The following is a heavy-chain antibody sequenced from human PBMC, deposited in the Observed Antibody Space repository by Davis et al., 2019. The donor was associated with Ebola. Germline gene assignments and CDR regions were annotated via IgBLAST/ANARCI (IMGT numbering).Heavy chain of an antibody. CDR3: ARGSYCSSTSCYIGYFDY. CDR2: IKRDGSEI. Sequence: GESLKISCAASGFTFSSYWMTWVRQAPGKGLEWVANIKRDGSEIYYVDSVKGRFTISRDNSKNTLYLQMNSLRAEDTAVYYCARGSYCSSTSCYIGYFDYWGQGTLVTVSS. CDR1: GFTFSSYW. D-gene: IGHD2-2*02. V-gene: IGHV3-7*03. J-gene: IGHJ4*02.